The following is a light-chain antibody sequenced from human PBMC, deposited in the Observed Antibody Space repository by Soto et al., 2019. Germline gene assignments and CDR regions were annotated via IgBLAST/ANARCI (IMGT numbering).Light chain of an antibody. CDR3: QQSHNDLLT. Sequence: DIQMTQSPSSLSASVGDRVTITCRASQRISDYLNWYQQKPGKAPNLLIYAASSLHSGVPSRFSGSASGTDFTLTISSLQPEDFATYYCQQSHNDLLTFGGGTRWIS. J-gene: IGKJ4*01. V-gene: IGKV1-39*01. CDR2: AAS. CDR1: QRISDY.